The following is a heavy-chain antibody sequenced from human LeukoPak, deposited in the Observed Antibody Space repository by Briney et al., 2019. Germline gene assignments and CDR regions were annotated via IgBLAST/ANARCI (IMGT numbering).Heavy chain of an antibody. CDR1: GFTFSSYA. CDR2: ISGSGGST. Sequence: GGSLRLSCAASGFTFSSYAMSWVRQAPGKGLEWVSAISGSGGSTYYADSVKGRVTISRDNSKNTLYLQMNSLRAEDTAVYYCARAPRLARKNYYYYGMDVWGQGTTVTVSS. CDR3: ARAPRLARKNYYYYGMDV. J-gene: IGHJ6*02. V-gene: IGHV3-23*01.